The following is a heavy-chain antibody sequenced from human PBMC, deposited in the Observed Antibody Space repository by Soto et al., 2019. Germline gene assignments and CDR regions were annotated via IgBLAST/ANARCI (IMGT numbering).Heavy chain of an antibody. D-gene: IGHD6-13*01. J-gene: IGHJ5*02. CDR1: GGSISSYY. CDR2: IDYSGST. V-gene: IGHV4-59*01. Sequence: QVQLQESGPGLVKPSETLSLTCTVSGGSISSYYWSWIRQPPGKGLEWIGGIDYSGSTNYDPSLKSRVTISLDTSKNQFSLKMSSVTAADTAVYYCARGSSGSWENWFDPWGQGTLVTVSS. CDR3: ARGSSGSWENWFDP.